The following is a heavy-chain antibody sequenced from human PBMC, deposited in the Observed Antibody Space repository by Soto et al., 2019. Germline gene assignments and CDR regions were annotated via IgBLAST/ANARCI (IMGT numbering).Heavy chain of an antibody. V-gene: IGHV3-23*01. CDR2: LTSNGGGT. J-gene: IGHJ4*02. Sequence: GGSLRLSCEASGFTFSNYAMSWVRQAPGEGLEWVSGLTSNGGGTYYADSVKGRFTISRDNSKNTLYLQMNSLRAEDTAFYYCAKLRSAYSTGFHFWGKGPLVTVSS. CDR3: AKLRSAYSTGFHF. CDR1: GFTFSNYA. D-gene: IGHD3-3*01.